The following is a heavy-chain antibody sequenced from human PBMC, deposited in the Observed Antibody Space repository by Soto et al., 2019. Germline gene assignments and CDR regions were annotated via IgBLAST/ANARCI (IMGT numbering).Heavy chain of an antibody. D-gene: IGHD3-22*01. J-gene: IGHJ4*02. CDR2: MHHSGST. V-gene: IGHV4-4*02. CDR1: GDSISSSNW. CDR3: ARDVGHYYDDTPAGHFDF. Sequence: QVQLQESGPGLVKPSGTLSLTCVVSGDSISSSNWWSWVRQPPGKGLDWIGEMHHSGSTNYNPSLKSRVTISVDKSKNQFSLNLSSVTAADTAVYYCARDVGHYYDDTPAGHFDFWGQGTLVTVSS.